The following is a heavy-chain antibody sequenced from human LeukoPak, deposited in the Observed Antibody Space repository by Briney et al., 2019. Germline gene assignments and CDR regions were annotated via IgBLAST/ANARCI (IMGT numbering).Heavy chain of an antibody. J-gene: IGHJ4*02. CDR3: ARAPVLRFLEWLIS. CDR2: IKQDGSEK. Sequence: GGSLRLSCAASGFTFSSYWMSWVRQAPGKGLEWVANIKQDGSEKYYVDSVKGRFTISRDNAKNSLYLQMNSLRAEDTAVYYCARAPVLRFLEWLISWGQGTLVTVSS. CDR1: GFTFSSYW. D-gene: IGHD3-3*01. V-gene: IGHV3-7*01.